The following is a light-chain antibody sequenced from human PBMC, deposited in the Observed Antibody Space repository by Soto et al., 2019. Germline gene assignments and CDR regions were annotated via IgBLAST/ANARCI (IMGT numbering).Light chain of an antibody. CDR3: QHYDNSPVT. Sequence: IVLTQSPGTLSLSPGERATLSCRARQSISSSHLAWYQQKPGQAPRLLIYGASSRAIGIPDRFSGSGSGTDFTLTISRLEPEDFALYHCQHYDNSPVTFGGGTKVEIK. V-gene: IGKV3-20*01. CDR2: GAS. J-gene: IGKJ4*01. CDR1: QSISSSH.